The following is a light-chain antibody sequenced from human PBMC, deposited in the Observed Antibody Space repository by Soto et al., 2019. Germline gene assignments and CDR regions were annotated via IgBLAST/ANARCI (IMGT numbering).Light chain of an antibody. CDR3: QQRSNWYPWT. J-gene: IGKJ1*01. CDR1: QRVSISY. V-gene: IGKV3D-20*02. CDR2: DAS. Sequence: EIMLAQSPGTLSFSPGERATLCCRASQRVSISYLSWYPPKPGQAPRLVIYDASSRATGIPDRCSGSGSGTEFTLTISSLEPEDFAVYYCQQRSNWYPWTFGQGTKVDIK.